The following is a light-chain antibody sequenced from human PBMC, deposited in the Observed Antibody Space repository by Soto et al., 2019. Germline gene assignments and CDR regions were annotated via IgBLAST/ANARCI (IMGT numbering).Light chain of an antibody. J-gene: IGKJ1*01. V-gene: IGKV1-5*01. Sequence: EIQMTQFPPTLSGSVVDRFTITCRASQTISSGLAWYQQKAGKSPKLLIYDASSLESGVPSRFSGSGSGTEFTLTNSSLLPDHFATYYCQQYKSYSWTFGQGTKVDIK. CDR1: QTISSG. CDR2: DAS. CDR3: QQYKSYSWT.